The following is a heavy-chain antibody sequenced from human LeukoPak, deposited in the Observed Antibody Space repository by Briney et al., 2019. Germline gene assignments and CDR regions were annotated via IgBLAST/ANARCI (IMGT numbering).Heavy chain of an antibody. CDR3: ARASASGSCYSCWFDP. CDR2: INPSGGST. D-gene: IGHD2-15*01. V-gene: IGHV1-46*01. CDR1: GYTFTSYY. Sequence: ASVKVSCKASGYTFTSYYMHWVRQAPGQGLEWMGIINPSGGSTSYAQKFQGRVTMTRDMSTSTVYMELSSLRSEDTAVYYCARASASGSCYSCWFDPWGQGTLVTVSS. J-gene: IGHJ5*02.